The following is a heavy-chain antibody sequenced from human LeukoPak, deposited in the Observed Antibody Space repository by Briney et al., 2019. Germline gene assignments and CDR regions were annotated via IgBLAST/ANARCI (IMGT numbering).Heavy chain of an antibody. D-gene: IGHD6-19*01. V-gene: IGHV1-18*01. J-gene: IGHJ4*02. Sequence: ASVKVSCKASGYTFTSYGISWVRQAPGQGLEWMGWISAYNGNTNYAQKLQGRVTMTTDTSTSTAYMELSSLRSEDTAVYYCARDQGLDLNSGWVLNIYWGQGTLVTVSS. CDR3: ARDQGLDLNSGWVLNIY. CDR2: ISAYNGNT. CDR1: GYTFTSYG.